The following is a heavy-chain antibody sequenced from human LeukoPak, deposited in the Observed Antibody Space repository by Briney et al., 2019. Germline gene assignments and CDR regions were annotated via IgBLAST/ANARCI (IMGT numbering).Heavy chain of an antibody. J-gene: IGHJ4*02. CDR3: ARDLEGYYYGLVPPGDY. D-gene: IGHD3-10*01. V-gene: IGHV3-20*04. CDR1: GFTFDDYG. CDR2: INWNGGST. Sequence: PGGSLRLSCAASGFTFDDYGMSWVRQAPGKGLEWVSGINWNGGSTGYADSVKGRFTISRDNAKNSLYLQMNSLRAEDTALYYCARDLEGYYYGLVPPGDYWGQGTLVTVSS.